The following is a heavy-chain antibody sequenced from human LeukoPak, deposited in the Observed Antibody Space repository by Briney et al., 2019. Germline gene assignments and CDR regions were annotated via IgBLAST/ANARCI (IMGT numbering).Heavy chain of an antibody. CDR1: GFTFDDYA. CDR2: ISWNSGSI. D-gene: IGHD1-26*01. J-gene: IGHJ4*02. V-gene: IGHV3-9*01. Sequence: PGVSLRLSCAASGFTFDDYAMHWVRQAPGKGLEWVSGISWNSGSIGYADSVKGRFTISRDNAKNSLYLQMSSLRVEDTAVYYCARGSSWGGDYWGQGTLVTVSS. CDR3: ARGSSWGGDY.